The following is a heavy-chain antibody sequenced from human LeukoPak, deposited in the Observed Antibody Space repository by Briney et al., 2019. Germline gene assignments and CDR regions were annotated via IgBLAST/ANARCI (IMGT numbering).Heavy chain of an antibody. CDR2: ISSSSSYI. D-gene: IGHD3-10*01. CDR1: GFTFSSYE. Sequence: GGSLRLSCAASGFTFSSYEMNWVRQAPGKGLEWVSSISSSSSYIYYADSVKGRFTISRDNAKNSLYLQMNSLRAEDTAVYYCARAGAGSGSYFLAYWGQGTLVTVSS. V-gene: IGHV3-21*01. CDR3: ARAGAGSGSYFLAY. J-gene: IGHJ4*02.